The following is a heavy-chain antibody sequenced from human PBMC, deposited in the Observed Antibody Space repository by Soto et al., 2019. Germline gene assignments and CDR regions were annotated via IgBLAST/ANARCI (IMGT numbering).Heavy chain of an antibody. CDR3: AGGRASGSYYLLDY. CDR1: GFSFGVYW. Sequence: SCGASGFSFGVYWMSWVRQAPGKGLEWMGWINPNSGNIGYAQKFQGRVTMTRDTAIRTAYMEVSRLRSDDTAVYYCAGGRASGSYYLLDYWGQGTLVTVSS. D-gene: IGHD3-10*01. CDR2: INPNSGNI. V-gene: IGHV1-8*01. J-gene: IGHJ4*02.